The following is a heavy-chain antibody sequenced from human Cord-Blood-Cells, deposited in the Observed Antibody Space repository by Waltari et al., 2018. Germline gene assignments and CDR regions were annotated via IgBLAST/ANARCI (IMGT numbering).Heavy chain of an antibody. V-gene: IGHV4-59*01. CDR1: GGSISSYY. CDR2: IYYSGST. CDR3: ATAPGDY. Sequence: QVQLQESGPGLVKPSETLSLTCTVSGGSISSYYWSWIRQPPGKGLEWIGYIYYSGSTNYNPVLKSRVTISVDTSKNQCSLKLSSVTAADTAVYYCATAPGDYWGQGTLVTVSS. J-gene: IGHJ4*02. D-gene: IGHD7-27*01.